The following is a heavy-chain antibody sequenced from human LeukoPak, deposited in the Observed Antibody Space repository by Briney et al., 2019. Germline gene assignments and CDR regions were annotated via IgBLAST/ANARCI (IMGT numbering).Heavy chain of an antibody. CDR1: GGTFSSYA. V-gene: IGHV1-69*06. CDR2: IIPIFGTA. D-gene: IGHD6-19*01. CDR3: AILYSSGLYYFDY. J-gene: IGHJ4*02. Sequence: SVEVSCKASGGTFSSYAISWVRQAPGQGLEWMGRIIPIFGTANYAQKFQGRVTITADKSTSTAYMELSSLRSEDTAVYYCAILYSSGLYYFDYWGQGTLVTVSS.